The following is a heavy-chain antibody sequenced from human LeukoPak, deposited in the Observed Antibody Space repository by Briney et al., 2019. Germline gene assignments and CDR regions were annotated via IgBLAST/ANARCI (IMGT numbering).Heavy chain of an antibody. CDR3: ARGNYDSSGYYRNSMYYFDY. Sequence: GGSLRLSCAASGFTFSSYSMNWVRQAPGKGLEWVSSISSSSSYIYYADSVKGRFTISRDNAKNSLYLQMNSLIAEDTAVYYCARGNYDSSGYYRNSMYYFDYWGQGTLVTVSS. J-gene: IGHJ4*02. D-gene: IGHD3-22*01. CDR1: GFTFSSYS. V-gene: IGHV3-21*01. CDR2: ISSSSSYI.